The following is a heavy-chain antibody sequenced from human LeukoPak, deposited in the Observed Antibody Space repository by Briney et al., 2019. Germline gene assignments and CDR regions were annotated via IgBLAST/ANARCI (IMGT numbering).Heavy chain of an antibody. V-gene: IGHV4-30-4*01. D-gene: IGHD3-16*01. J-gene: IGHJ5*02. Sequence: SETLSLTCTVSGGSITSGDYYWSWVRLPPGKGLEWIGYIYYSGTTYYNPSLKSRVTMSVETPKNQISLRLTSVTAADTAVYYCAKFYDYSWGGLVPDPSWGQGTLVTVSS. CDR2: IYYSGTT. CDR1: GGSITSGDYY. CDR3: AKFYDYSWGGLVPDPS.